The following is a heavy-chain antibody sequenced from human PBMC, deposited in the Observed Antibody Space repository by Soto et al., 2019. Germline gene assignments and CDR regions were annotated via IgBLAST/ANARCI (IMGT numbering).Heavy chain of an antibody. J-gene: IGHJ5*02. CDR2: IIPLFGTA. CDR3: ARGSPCSTTTCSLNEVWFDP. D-gene: IGHD1-1*01. CDR1: GETFSTFA. Sequence: QVQLLQSGAELKRPGSSVKVSCKASGETFSTFAITWVRQAPGHGPEWMGGIIPLFGTAHCARRFEDRVTMTADESTSTAYMELRSLTSEDTAIYYCARGSPCSTTTCSLNEVWFDPWGQGTLVTVST. V-gene: IGHV1-69*01.